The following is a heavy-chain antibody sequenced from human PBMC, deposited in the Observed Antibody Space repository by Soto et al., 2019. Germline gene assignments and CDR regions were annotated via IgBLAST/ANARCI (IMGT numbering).Heavy chain of an antibody. J-gene: IGHJ4*02. V-gene: IGHV4-30-4*01. CDR2: IYYSGST. CDR3: ARDTYYYDSSGYYFDY. Sequence: QVQLQESGPGLVKPSQTLSLTCTVSGGSISSGDYYWSWIRQPPGKGLEWIGYIYYSGSTYYNPSLKSRVTISVDTSTNQFSLKLSSVTAADTAVYYCARDTYYYDSSGYYFDYWGQGTLVTVSS. D-gene: IGHD3-22*01. CDR1: GGSISSGDYY.